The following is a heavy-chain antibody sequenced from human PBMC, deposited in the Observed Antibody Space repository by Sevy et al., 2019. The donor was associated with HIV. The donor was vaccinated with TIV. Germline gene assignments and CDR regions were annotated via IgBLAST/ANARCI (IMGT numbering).Heavy chain of an antibody. CDR3: ASAPQGGSDVITPPDY. D-gene: IGHD3-10*01. CDR1: GFTFNTYA. J-gene: IGHJ4*02. CDR2: ISYDGGNK. Sequence: GGSLRLSCAASGFTFNTYAMHWVRQAPGKGLDRLTFISYDGGNKYYADSVKGRFTISRDNSKSMVFLEMNSLRAEDTALYYCASAPQGGSDVITPPDYWGQGTLVTVSS. V-gene: IGHV3-30-3*01.